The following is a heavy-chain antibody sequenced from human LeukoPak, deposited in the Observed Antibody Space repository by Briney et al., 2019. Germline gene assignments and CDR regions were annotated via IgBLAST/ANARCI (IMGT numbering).Heavy chain of an antibody. J-gene: IGHJ5*02. CDR2: IYYSGST. CDR3: ARHSTVAAFWFDP. CDR1: GGSISSGSYY. V-gene: IGHV4-61*01. Sequence: PSETLSLTCTVSGGSISSGSYYWSWIRQPPGKGLEWIGYIYYSGSTNYNPSLKSRVTISVDTSKNQFSLKLSSVTAADTAVYYCARHSTVAAFWFDPWGQGILVTVSS. D-gene: IGHD6-19*01.